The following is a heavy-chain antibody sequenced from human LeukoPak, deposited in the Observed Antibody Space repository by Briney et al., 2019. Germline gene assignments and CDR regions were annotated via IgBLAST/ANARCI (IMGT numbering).Heavy chain of an antibody. V-gene: IGHV3-23*01. Sequence: QSGGSLTLSCTASGFTFSSYAMSWVRQAPGKGLEWVSAISGSGGSTYYADSVKGRFTISRDNSKNTLYLQMNSLRAEDTAVYYCAKSQGIVGATSMGSYWYFDLWGRGTLVTVSS. J-gene: IGHJ2*01. CDR1: GFTFSSYA. CDR3: AKSQGIVGATSMGSYWYFDL. CDR2: ISGSGGST. D-gene: IGHD1-26*01.